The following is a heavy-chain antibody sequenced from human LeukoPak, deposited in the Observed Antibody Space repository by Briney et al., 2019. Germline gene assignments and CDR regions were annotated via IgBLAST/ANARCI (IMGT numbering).Heavy chain of an antibody. CDR1: GFTFSNYA. CDR2: INGRGSST. D-gene: IGHD3-10*01. CDR3: AKASTFGELNRPFDY. J-gene: IGHJ4*02. V-gene: IGHV3-23*01. Sequence: GGSLRLSCLTSGFTFSNYAMNWVRQAPGKGLEWVSGINGRGSSTYYSDSVKGRFTISRDNSKNTLYLQMNSLRAEDTAVYYCAKASTFGELNRPFDYWGQGTLVTVSS.